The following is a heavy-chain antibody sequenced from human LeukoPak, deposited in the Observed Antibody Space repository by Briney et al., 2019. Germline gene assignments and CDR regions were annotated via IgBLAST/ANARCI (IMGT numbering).Heavy chain of an antibody. CDR1: GFTFSSYA. V-gene: IGHV3-23*01. D-gene: IGHD2-2*01. J-gene: IGHJ4*02. CDR2: ISGSGGST. CDR3: AKDRTVVPAAMGGSGIDY. Sequence: HSGGSLRLSCAASGFTFSSYAMSWVRQAPGKGLEWVSAISGSGGSTYYADSVKGRFTISRDNSKNTLYLQMNSLRAEDTAVYYCAKDRTVVPAAMGGSGIDYWGQGTLVTVSS.